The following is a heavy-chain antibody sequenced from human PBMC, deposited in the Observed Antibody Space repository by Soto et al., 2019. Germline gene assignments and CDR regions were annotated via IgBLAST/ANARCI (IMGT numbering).Heavy chain of an antibody. Sequence: GGSLRLSCAASGFTFSSYSMNWVRQAPGKGLEWVSSISSSSSYIYYADSVKGRFTISRDNAKNSLYLQMNSLRAEDTAVYYCARVFLTGYPRKYYFDYWGQGTLVTVSS. V-gene: IGHV3-21*01. CDR3: ARVFLTGYPRKYYFDY. CDR1: GFTFSSYS. CDR2: ISSSSSYI. D-gene: IGHD3-9*01. J-gene: IGHJ4*02.